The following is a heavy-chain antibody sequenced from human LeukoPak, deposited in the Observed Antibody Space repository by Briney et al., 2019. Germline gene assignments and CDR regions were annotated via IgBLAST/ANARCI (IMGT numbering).Heavy chain of an antibody. CDR1: GYTFTSYY. Sequence: ASVKVSCKASGYTFTSYYMHWVRQAPGQGLEWMGIINSSGGSTSYAQKFQGRVTMTRDMSTSTVYMELSSLRSEDTAVYYCARGGLLNPLPLFPLDYWGQGTLVTVSS. CDR3: ARGGLLNPLPLFPLDY. V-gene: IGHV1-46*01. CDR2: INSSGGST. J-gene: IGHJ4*02. D-gene: IGHD1-26*01.